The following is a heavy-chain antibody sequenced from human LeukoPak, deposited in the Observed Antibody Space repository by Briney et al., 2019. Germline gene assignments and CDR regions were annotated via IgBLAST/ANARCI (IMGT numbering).Heavy chain of an antibody. V-gene: IGHV5-51*01. D-gene: IGHD5-18*01. CDR3: ACRRFYSLWSDP. Sequence: GESLKISCKASGDSFSDNWIGWVRHMPGKGLEWMGVIYPGDFRTRYSPSFQGQVTISVDKSINTAYLQWSSLKASDTAIYYCACRRFYSLWSDPWGQGTLVTVSS. CDR2: IYPGDFRT. CDR1: GDSFSDNW. J-gene: IGHJ5*02.